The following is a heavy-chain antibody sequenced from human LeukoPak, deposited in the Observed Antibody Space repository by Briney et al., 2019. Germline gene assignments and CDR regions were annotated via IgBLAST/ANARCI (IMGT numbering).Heavy chain of an antibody. D-gene: IGHD3-22*01. CDR2: IGNSGHST. J-gene: IGHJ3*02. CDR1: GFTFSDYA. CDR3: AKDFSSGYLGDGFDI. V-gene: IGHV3-23*01. Sequence: GGSLRLSCAASGFTFSDYAMSWVRPATGKGLAWVSGIGNSGHSTYYADSVKGRFTISRDHSKNTLYLQMNSLRVEDTALFYCAKDFSSGYLGDGFDIWGQGTMVTVSA.